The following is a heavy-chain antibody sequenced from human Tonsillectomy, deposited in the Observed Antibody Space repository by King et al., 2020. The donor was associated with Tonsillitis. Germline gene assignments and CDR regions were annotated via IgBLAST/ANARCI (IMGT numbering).Heavy chain of an antibody. CDR2: IYNSGSN. CDR1: GGSISSYY. D-gene: IGHD4-17*01. V-gene: IGHV4-59*01. Sequence: VQLQESGPGLVKPSETLSLTCTVSGGSISSYYWSWVRQPPGKGLEWIGYIYNSGSNNYNPSLKSRVTISVDTSKNQFSLKLCSVTAADTAVYYCAGERVTTVDYYYYMDVWGKGTTVTVSS. CDR3: AGERVTTVDYYYYMDV. J-gene: IGHJ6*03.